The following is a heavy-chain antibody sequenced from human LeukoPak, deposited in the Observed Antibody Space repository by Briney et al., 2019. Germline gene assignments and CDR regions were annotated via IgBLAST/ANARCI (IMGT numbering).Heavy chain of an antibody. CDR2: IYFSGNT. CDR1: GGSIYSSSYY. CDR3: ARRMLLGVDFDY. J-gene: IGHJ4*02. V-gene: IGHV4-39*01. D-gene: IGHD2-8*02. Sequence: PSETLSLTCTVSGGSIYSSSYYWGWIRQPPGKGLEWIGTIYFSGNTYYNPSLKSRVSISVDASKNQFSLKLSSVTAADTAVYYCARRMLLGVDFDYWGQGTLVTVSS.